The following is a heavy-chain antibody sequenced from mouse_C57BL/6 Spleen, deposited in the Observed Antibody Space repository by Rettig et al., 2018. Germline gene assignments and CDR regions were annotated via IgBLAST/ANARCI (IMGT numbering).Heavy chain of an antibody. V-gene: IGHV1-55*01. Sequence: PGQGLEWIGDIYPGSGSTNYNEKFKSKATLTVDTSSSTAYMQLSSLTSEDSAVYYCARKWLLRYWYFDVWGTGTTVTVSS. D-gene: IGHD2-3*01. CDR2: IYPGSGST. J-gene: IGHJ1*03. CDR3: ARKWLLRYWYFDV.